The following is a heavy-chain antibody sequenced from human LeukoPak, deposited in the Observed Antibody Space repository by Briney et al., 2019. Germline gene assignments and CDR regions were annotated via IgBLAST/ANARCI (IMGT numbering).Heavy chain of an antibody. CDR3: ARLGSRAFDI. CDR2: IYTSGST. Sequence: SETLSLTCTVSGGSISSYYWSWIRQPPGKGLEWIGYIYTSGSTNYNPSLKSRVTISVDTSKNQFPLKLGSVTAADTAVYCCARLGSRAFDIWGQGTMVTVSS. CDR1: GGSISSYY. D-gene: IGHD1-26*01. J-gene: IGHJ3*02. V-gene: IGHV4-4*09.